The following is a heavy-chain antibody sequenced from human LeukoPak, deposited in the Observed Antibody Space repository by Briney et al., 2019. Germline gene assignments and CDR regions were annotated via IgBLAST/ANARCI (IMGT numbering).Heavy chain of an antibody. J-gene: IGHJ4*02. CDR3: ARDVAYNTFDY. CDR2: ITSTGSYI. V-gene: IGHV3-21*01. Sequence: GGSLRLSCAASGFTFSSYAINWVRQAPGKGLEWVSSITSTGSYIYYADSVKGRFTISRDNAKNSLHLQMNSLRAEDTAVYYCARDVAYNTFDYWGQGTLVTVSS. CDR1: GFTFSSYA. D-gene: IGHD1-14*01.